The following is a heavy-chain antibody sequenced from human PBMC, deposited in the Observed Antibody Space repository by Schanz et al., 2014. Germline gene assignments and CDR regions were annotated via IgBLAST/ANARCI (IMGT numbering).Heavy chain of an antibody. CDR1: GGTFNSYT. J-gene: IGHJ4*02. Sequence: QVQLVQSGAEVKKPGSSMKVSCKASGGTFNSYTINWVRQAPGQGLEWMGRIIPILGIANYAQKFQGRVTMTRDTSTSTVDMELSSLRSEDTAVYYCARDRLECGAECYSVEVFEIWGQGTLXIVSS. CDR2: IIPILGIA. D-gene: IGHD2-21*01. CDR3: ARDRLECGAECYSVEVFEI. V-gene: IGHV1-69*08.